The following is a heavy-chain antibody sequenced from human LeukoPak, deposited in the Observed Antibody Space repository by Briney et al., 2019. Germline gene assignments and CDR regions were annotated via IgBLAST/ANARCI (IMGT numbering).Heavy chain of an antibody. D-gene: IGHD5-18*01. J-gene: IGHJ6*02. V-gene: IGHV4-59*08. CDR1: GGSISSYY. CDR3: ARHGYSYGHKTYYYGMDV. CDR2: IYYSGST. Sequence: SETLSLTCTVSGGSISSYYWSWIRQPPGKGLEWIGYIYYSGSTNYNPSLKSRVTISVDTSKNQFSLKLSSVTAADTAVYYCARHGYSYGHKTYYYGMDVWGQGTTVTVSS.